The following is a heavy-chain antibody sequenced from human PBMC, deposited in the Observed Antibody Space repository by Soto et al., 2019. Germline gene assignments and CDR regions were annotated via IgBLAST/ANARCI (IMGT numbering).Heavy chain of an antibody. J-gene: IGHJ6*02. D-gene: IGHD2-2*01. V-gene: IGHV4-30-2*06. Sequence: QVQLQESGSGLVETFQTLPLTCTVSGDSIGSGGFPWTWIRQSTGKGLEWIGYVYRTGATSYNPSLEGRASISVDTSRNQFSLKLKSVTPADTAVYFCARDSYAMSSFALDVWGRGTAVTVSS. CDR1: GDSIGSGGFP. CDR2: VYRTGAT. CDR3: ARDSYAMSSFALDV.